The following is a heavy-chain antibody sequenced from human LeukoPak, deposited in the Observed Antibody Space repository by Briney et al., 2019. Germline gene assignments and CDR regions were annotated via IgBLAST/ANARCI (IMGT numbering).Heavy chain of an antibody. CDR1: GFTFSYFW. J-gene: IGHJ4*02. V-gene: IGHV3-7*02. D-gene: IGHD1-26*01. CDR3: ARGGSYVHY. CDR2: INLDGTER. Sequence: GGSLRLSCAASGFTFSYFWMSWVRQAPGKGLEWVANINLDGTERHYVDSVKGRFTISRDNAKNSLYLQMNSLRADDTAVYYCARGGSYVHYWGQGTLVTVSS.